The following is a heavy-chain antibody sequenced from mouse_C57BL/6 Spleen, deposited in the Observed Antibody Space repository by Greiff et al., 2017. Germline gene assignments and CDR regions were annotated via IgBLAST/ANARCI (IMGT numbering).Heavy chain of an antibody. CDR2: INPNNGGT. CDR3: ARSRLRNAMDY. D-gene: IGHD2-4*01. CDR1: GYTFTDYY. Sequence: VQLQQSGPELVKPGASVKISCKASGYTFTDYYMNWVKQSHGKSLEWIGDINPNNGGTSYNQKFKGKATLTVDKSSSTAYMELRSLTSEDSAVYYCARSRLRNAMDYWGQRTSVTVSS. V-gene: IGHV1-26*01. J-gene: IGHJ4*01.